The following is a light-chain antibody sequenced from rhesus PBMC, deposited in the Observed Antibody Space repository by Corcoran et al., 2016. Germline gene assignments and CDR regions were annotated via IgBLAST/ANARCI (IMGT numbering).Light chain of an antibody. V-gene: IGKV1-25*01. CDR2: KAS. CDR1: QGISSY. CDR3: QQHNSYP. J-gene: IGKJ4*01. Sequence: DIQMTQSPSSLSASVGDTVTITCRASQGISSYLAWYQQKPGKAPKLLIYKASTLQSGVPSRLSGSGSGTDFTLTISSLQSEDFATYYCQQHNSYPFGGGTKVEIK.